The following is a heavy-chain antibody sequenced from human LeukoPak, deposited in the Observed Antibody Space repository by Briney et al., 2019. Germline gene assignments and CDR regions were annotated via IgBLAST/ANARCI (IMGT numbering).Heavy chain of an antibody. D-gene: IGHD4-11*01. CDR1: GHTFTGSY. Sequence: GASVEVSCKASGHTFTGSYIHWVRQAPGQGLEWMGWINPNSGYTDSAQSFQGRVTLTRDTSISTAYMELSSLRSDDTAVYYCARAVTLTDIDYWGQGTLVTVSS. CDR3: ARAVTLTDIDY. J-gene: IGHJ4*02. V-gene: IGHV1-2*02. CDR2: INPNSGYT.